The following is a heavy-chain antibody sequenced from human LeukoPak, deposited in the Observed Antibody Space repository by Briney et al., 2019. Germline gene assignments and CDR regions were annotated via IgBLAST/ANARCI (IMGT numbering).Heavy chain of an antibody. D-gene: IGHD5-12*01. V-gene: IGHV5-10-1*01. Sequence: GESLKISCKGSGYSFPSYWITWVRQMHGKGLEWMGRIDPSDSYTNYSPFFQGHVTISADKSISTAYLQWSSLKASDTAMYYCARSYSGYDYLDYWGQGTLVTVSS. CDR3: ARSYSGYDYLDY. CDR2: IDPSDSYT. J-gene: IGHJ4*02. CDR1: GYSFPSYW.